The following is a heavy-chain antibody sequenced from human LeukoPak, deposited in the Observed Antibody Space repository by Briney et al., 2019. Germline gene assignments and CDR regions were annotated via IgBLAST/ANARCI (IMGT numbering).Heavy chain of an antibody. CDR2: IGSGSTAI. CDR1: GFTFSSYS. D-gene: IGHD4-17*01. J-gene: IGHJ4*02. CDR3: ARVAVTTDY. Sequence: GGSLRLSCAASGFTFSSYSMNWVRQAPGKGREWVSYIGSGSTAIYYADSVKGRFTISRDNAKNSLYLQMNSLRDEDTAVYYCARVAVTTDYWGRGTLVTVSS. V-gene: IGHV3-48*02.